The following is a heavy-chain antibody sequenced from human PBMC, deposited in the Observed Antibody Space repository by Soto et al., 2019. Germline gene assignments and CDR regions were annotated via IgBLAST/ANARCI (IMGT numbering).Heavy chain of an antibody. D-gene: IGHD3-22*01. Sequence: LVTRPQTCSVDGGSGGVYDWSLIRQPPGKGLEWIGEINHSGSTNYNPSLKSRVTISVDTSKNQFSLKLSSVTAADTAVYYCARAKSYDSSGYYYYFDYWGQGTRVTVLL. J-gene: IGHJ4*02. CDR3: ARAKSYDSSGYYYYFDY. CDR2: INHSGST. V-gene: IGHV4-34*01. CDR1: GGSGGVYD.